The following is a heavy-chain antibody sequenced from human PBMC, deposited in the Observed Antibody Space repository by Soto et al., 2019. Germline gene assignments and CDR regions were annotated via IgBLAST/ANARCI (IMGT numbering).Heavy chain of an antibody. CDR3: AKDGDIVLIPAAHLEY. D-gene: IGHD2-2*01. Sequence: QVQLVESGGGVVQPGRSLRLSCGASGFTFSSYAMNWVRQAPGKGLEWVAFISYEGSNKYYADSVKGRFTISRDNSKNKLYLQMNSLRAEDTAVYYCAKDGDIVLIPAAHLEYWGQGTLVTVSS. J-gene: IGHJ4*02. V-gene: IGHV3-30*18. CDR2: ISYEGSNK. CDR1: GFTFSSYA.